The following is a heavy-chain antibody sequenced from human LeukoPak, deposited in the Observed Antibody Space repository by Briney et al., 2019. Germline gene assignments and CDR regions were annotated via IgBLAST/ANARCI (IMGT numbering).Heavy chain of an antibody. V-gene: IGHV4-39*01. D-gene: IGHD3-9*01. CDR1: GASVSGSDSN. CDR2: VYYSGST. CDR3: TRLSKGRYFDYIFDY. Sequence: SETLSLTCTVSGASVSGSDSNWGWVRQPPGKGLEWIGNVYYSGSTAYNPSLKGRVTMSVDTSKNQFSLKMTSVTAADTAVYYCTRLSKGRYFDYIFDYWGQGTLVTVSS. J-gene: IGHJ4*02.